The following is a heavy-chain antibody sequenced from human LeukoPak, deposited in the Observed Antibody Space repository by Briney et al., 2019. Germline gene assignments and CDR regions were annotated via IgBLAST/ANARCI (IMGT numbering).Heavy chain of an antibody. CDR2: ISPTDSDT. D-gene: IGHD1-26*01. CDR1: GYSFTTYW. V-gene: IGHV5-51*01. Sequence: GESLKISCKGSGYSFTTYWIGWVRQMPGKGLEWMGIISPTDSDTSYSPSFQGQVTISADKSISTAYLQWSSLRASDTAMYYCARQGIGPSLDYWGQGALVTVSS. CDR3: ARQGIGPSLDY. J-gene: IGHJ4*02.